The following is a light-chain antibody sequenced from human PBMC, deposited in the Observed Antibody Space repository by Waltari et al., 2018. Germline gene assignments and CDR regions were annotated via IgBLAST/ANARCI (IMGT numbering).Light chain of an antibody. Sequence: DIQMTQSPSSVSASVGDGVTITCRASRDISTWVAWYQQKPGKTPNLLIYDGYTLQSVVPSRFSGSGSGTVFTLTISSLQPEDFATYYCQQAHSFPITFGQGTRLEIK. V-gene: IGKV1-12*01. J-gene: IGKJ5*01. CDR3: QQAHSFPIT. CDR1: RDISTW. CDR2: DGY.